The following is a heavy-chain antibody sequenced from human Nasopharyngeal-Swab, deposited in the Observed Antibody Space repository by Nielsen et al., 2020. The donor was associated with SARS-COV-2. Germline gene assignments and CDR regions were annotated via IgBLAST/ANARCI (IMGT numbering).Heavy chain of an antibody. V-gene: IGHV4-61*02. CDR2: IYTSGSI. CDR3: ARVSPYYYMDV. J-gene: IGHJ6*03. Sequence: RQAPGKGLEWIGRIYTSGSINYNPSLKSRVTISVDTSKNQFSLKLSSVTAADTAVYYCARVSPYYYMDVWGKGTTVTVSS.